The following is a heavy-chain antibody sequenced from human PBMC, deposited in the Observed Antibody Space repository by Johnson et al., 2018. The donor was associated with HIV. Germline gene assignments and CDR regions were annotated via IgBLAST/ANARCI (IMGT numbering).Heavy chain of an antibody. Sequence: EVHLVESGGGLVQPGGSLRLSCAASGFTFSLYWITWVRQAPGKGLEWVANIKQDGSEKYYVDSVKGRFTISRDNAKNSVYLQMNGLRAEDTALYYCARDEMQRRYALTAFDIWGQGTMVTVSS. CDR1: GFTFSLYW. J-gene: IGHJ3*02. CDR2: IKQDGSEK. D-gene: IGHD6-25*01. CDR3: ARDEMQRRYALTAFDI. V-gene: IGHV3-7*05.